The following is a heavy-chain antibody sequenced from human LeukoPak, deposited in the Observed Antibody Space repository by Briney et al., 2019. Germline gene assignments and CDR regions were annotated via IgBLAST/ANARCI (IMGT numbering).Heavy chain of an antibody. J-gene: IGHJ4*02. CDR1: GGTFSSYA. CDR2: IIPIFGTA. D-gene: IGHD6-19*01. Sequence: GASVKVSCKASGGTFSSYAISWVRRAPGQGLEWMGGIIPIFGTANYAQKFQGRVTITADESTSTAYMELSSLRSEDTAVYYCARRRGSGLYPFDYWGQGTLVTVSS. V-gene: IGHV1-69*13. CDR3: ARRRGSGLYPFDY.